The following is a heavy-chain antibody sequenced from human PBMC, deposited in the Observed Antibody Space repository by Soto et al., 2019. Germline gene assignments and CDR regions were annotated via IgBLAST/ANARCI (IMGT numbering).Heavy chain of an antibody. CDR2: MYNTGST. CDR3: ARASNKRGYSYGPDF. Sequence: SETLTLTCTVSGGSISGYYWSWIRQPPGKGLEWIGYMYNTGSTVYNPSFKSRVTISVDTSKNQFSLKLNSVTAADTAVYYCARASNKRGYSYGPDFWGQGPLVTVSS. CDR1: GGSISGYY. J-gene: IGHJ4*02. V-gene: IGHV4-59*01. D-gene: IGHD5-18*01.